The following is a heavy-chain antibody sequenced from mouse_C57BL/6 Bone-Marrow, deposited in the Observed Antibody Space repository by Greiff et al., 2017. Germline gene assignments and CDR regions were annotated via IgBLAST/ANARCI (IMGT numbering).Heavy chain of an antibody. V-gene: IGHV1-69*01. D-gene: IGHD1-1*01. CDR1: GYTFTSYW. CDR3: VSSYDYGSSYWFAY. Sequence: QVQLQQPGAELVMPGASVKLSCKASGYTFTSYWMHWVKQRPGQGLEWIGEIDPSDSYTNYNQKFKGKSTLTVDKSSSTAYMQLSSLTSEDSAVYYCVSSYDYGSSYWFAYWGQGTLVTVSA. CDR2: IDPSDSYT. J-gene: IGHJ3*01.